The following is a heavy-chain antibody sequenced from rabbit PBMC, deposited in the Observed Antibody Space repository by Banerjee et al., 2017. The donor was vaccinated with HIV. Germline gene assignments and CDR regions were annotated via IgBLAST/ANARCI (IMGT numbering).Heavy chain of an antibody. D-gene: IGHD1-1*01. CDR2: IYTSSGST. J-gene: IGHJ4*01. V-gene: IGHV1S40*01. CDR1: GIDFNSYYY. Sequence: QSLEESGGDLVKPEGSLTLTCKASGIDFNSYYYMCWVRQAPGKGLEWIACIYTSSGSTYYASWAKGRFTISKTSSTTVTLEMTSLTDADTATYFCARGGDSDSGYAFNLWGQGTLVTVS. CDR3: ARGGDSDSGYAFNL.